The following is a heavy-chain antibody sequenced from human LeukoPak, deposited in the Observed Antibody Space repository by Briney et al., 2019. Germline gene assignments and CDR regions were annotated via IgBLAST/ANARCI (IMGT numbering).Heavy chain of an antibody. CDR3: ARLFNSYGSGTYYPFDS. V-gene: IGHV3-20*04. CDR1: GFTFPDYG. D-gene: IGHD3-10*01. CDR2: VDLNGGST. Sequence: GGSLRLSCAASGFTFPDYGMSWVRLAPGKGLEWVSGVDLNGGSTHYADSVKGRFTISRDNAKNSLYLQMNTLRAEDTALYYCARLFNSYGSGTYYPFDSWGQGALVTVSS. J-gene: IGHJ4*02.